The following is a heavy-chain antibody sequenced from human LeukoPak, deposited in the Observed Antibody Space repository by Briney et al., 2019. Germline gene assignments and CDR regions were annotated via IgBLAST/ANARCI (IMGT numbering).Heavy chain of an antibody. Sequence: ASVKVSCKASGYTFTSYGISWVRQAPGQGLEWMGWISAYNGNTNYAQKLQGRVTMTTDTSTSTAYMELSRLRSDDTAVYYCAKGLVVPAAMFRMRPSFDYWGQGTLVTVSS. CDR1: GYTFTSYG. V-gene: IGHV1-18*01. J-gene: IGHJ4*02. CDR3: AKGLVVPAAMFRMRPSFDY. CDR2: ISAYNGNT. D-gene: IGHD2-2*01.